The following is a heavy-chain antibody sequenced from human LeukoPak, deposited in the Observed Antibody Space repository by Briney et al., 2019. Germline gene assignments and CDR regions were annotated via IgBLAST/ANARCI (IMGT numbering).Heavy chain of an antibody. J-gene: IGHJ4*02. Sequence: GGSLRLSCAASGFTFSDYGMHWVRQAPGKGLEWVAVIWYDGSYKYYADSVEGRFTVSRDNSKYTLNLQMNSLRAEDTAVYHCVRDFTNIRGGGYFDNWGQGTLVTVSS. CDR2: IWYDGSYK. CDR1: GFTFSDYG. CDR3: VRDFTNIRGGGYFDN. V-gene: IGHV3-33*01. D-gene: IGHD2/OR15-2a*01.